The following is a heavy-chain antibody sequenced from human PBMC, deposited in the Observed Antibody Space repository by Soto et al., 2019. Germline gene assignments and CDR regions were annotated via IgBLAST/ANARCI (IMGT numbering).Heavy chain of an antibody. CDR1: GFTFSSYV. Sequence: PGGSLRLSGAASGFTFSSYVMSWVRQAPGKGLQWVSAVSTSGGSTFNADSVKGRFAISRDNSKNTLYPQMNSLRAEDTAIYYCAKRAGYSGYDPFDYWGQGTLVTVSS. CDR2: VSTSGGST. D-gene: IGHD5-12*01. CDR3: AKRAGYSGYDPFDY. V-gene: IGHV3-23*01. J-gene: IGHJ4*02.